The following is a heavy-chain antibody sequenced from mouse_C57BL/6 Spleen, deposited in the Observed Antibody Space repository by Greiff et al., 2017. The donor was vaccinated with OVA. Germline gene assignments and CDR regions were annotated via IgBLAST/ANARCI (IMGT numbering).Heavy chain of an antibody. CDR3: AREGLGYSNSGFDY. J-gene: IGHJ2*01. Sequence: QVQLQQPGAELVKPGASVKLSCKASGYTFTSYWMHWVKQRPGQGLEWIGMIHPNSGSTNYNEKFKSKATLTVDKSSSTAYMQLSSLTSEDSAVYYCAREGLGYSNSGFDYWGQGTTLTVSS. CDR2: IHPNSGST. CDR1: GYTFTSYW. V-gene: IGHV1-64*01. D-gene: IGHD2-5*01.